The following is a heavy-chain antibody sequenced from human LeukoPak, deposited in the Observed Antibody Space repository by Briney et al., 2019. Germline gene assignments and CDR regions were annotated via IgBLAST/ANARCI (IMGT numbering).Heavy chain of an antibody. J-gene: IGHJ3*02. Sequence: PGGSLRLSCEASGFSFPYGMSWVRQAPGKGLVWVSRINSDGSSTSYADSVKGRFTISRDNAKNTLYLQMNSLRAEDTAVYYCASLPFDIWGQGTMVTVSS. CDR3: ASLPFDI. V-gene: IGHV3-74*01. CDR1: GFSFPYG. CDR2: INSDGSST.